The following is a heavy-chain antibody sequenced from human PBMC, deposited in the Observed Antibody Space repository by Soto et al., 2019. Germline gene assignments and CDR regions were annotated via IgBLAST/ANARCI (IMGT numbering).Heavy chain of an antibody. CDR2: IYSGGST. Sequence: VSCAASGFTVGNLYVSWVRKAPGKGLEWVSVIYSGGSTYYADSVRGRFTISRDNSKNTLYLQMNSLGAEDTAVYYCARVGGSGWYWYYFDYWGQGTLVTVSS. CDR1: GFTVGNLY. V-gene: IGHV3-53*01. J-gene: IGHJ4*02. CDR3: ARVGGSGWYWYYFDY. D-gene: IGHD6-19*01.